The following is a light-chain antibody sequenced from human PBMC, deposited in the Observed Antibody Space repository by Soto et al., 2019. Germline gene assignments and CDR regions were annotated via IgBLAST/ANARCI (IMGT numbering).Light chain of an antibody. V-gene: IGKV3D-20*01. CDR2: DAS. CDR3: QQYGSSPWT. CDR1: QSVSSNY. J-gene: IGKJ1*01. Sequence: EIVLTQSPATLSLSPGERAALSCGVSQSVSSNYLACYQQKPGLAPRLLIYDASRRATGIPDRFSGSGSGTDFILSISRLEPEDFAVYYCQQYGSSPWTFGQGTKVDIK.